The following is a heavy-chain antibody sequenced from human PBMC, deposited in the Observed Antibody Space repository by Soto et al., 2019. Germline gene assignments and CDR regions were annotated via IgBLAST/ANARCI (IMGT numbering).Heavy chain of an antibody. D-gene: IGHD3-10*01. CDR1: GGSFSVYY. CDR2: INHSGST. CDR3: ARGRRVRGVIGYYGMDV. J-gene: IGHJ6*02. V-gene: IGHV4-34*01. Sequence: SDTLSLTCAVYGGSFSVYYWSWIRQPPGKGLEWIGEINHSGSTNYNPSLKSRVTISVDTSKNQFSLKLSSVTAADTAVYYCARGRRVRGVIGYYGMDVWGQGTTVTVSS.